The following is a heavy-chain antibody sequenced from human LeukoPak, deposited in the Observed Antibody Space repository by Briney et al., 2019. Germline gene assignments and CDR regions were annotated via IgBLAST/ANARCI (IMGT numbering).Heavy chain of an antibody. CDR1: GGSISSYY. CDR2: IYYSGST. V-gene: IGHV4-59*01. J-gene: IGHJ2*01. Sequence: SETLSLTCTVSGGSISSYYWSWIRQPPGKGLDWFGYIYYSGSTNYNPSLKSRVTISVDTSKNQFSLKLNSVTAADTAVYYCARDRYTSGWYADLWGRGTLVTVSS. D-gene: IGHD6-19*01. CDR3: ARDRYTSGWYADL.